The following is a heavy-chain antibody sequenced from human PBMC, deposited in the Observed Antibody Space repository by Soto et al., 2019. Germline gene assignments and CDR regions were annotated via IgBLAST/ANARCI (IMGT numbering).Heavy chain of an antibody. CDR3: ASGPEDFWSGSPYYYYYMDV. J-gene: IGHJ6*03. V-gene: IGHV4-4*02. Sequence: SETLSLTCAVSSGSISSSNWWSWVRQPPGKGLEWIGEIYHSGSTNYNPSLKSRVTISVDKSKNQFSLKLSSVTAADTAVYYCASGPEDFWSGSPYYYYYMDVWGNGTTVTVS. D-gene: IGHD3-3*01. CDR1: SGSISSSNW. CDR2: IYHSGST.